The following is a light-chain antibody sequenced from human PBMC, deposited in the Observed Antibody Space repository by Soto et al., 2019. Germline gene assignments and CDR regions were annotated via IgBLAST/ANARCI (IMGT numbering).Light chain of an antibody. CDR3: SSYTNINAHVV. Sequence: QSALTQPASVSGSPGQSISISCAGTNSDVGGHKYVSWYRQNPVKAPKLIIYDVSSRPSGVSDRFSGSKSGNTASLTISGLQAEDEADYYCSSYTNINAHVVFGGGTKLTVL. V-gene: IGLV2-14*01. J-gene: IGLJ2*01. CDR2: DVS. CDR1: NSDVGGHKY.